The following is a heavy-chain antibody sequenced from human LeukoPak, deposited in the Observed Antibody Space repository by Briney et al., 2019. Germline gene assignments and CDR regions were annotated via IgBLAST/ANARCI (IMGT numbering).Heavy chain of an antibody. CDR1: VYCFTSYW. CDR3: ARRRGLSVWDFAR. CDR2: IYPGDSDT. Sequence: GESLKISCKGSVYCFTSYWSGWVRQMPGKGVEWMGIIYPGDSDTRYSPSFQGQVTISADKSISTAYLQWCRLTASDTGMRLCARRRGLSVWDFARARRGTLVTASS. J-gene: IGHJ2*01. V-gene: IGHV5-51*01. D-gene: IGHD2-15*01.